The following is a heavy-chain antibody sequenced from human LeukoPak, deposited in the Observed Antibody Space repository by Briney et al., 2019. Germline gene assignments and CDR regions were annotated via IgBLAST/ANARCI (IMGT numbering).Heavy chain of an antibody. Sequence: ASVKVSCKASGGTFSSYAISWLRQAPGQGLEWMGGIIPIFGTANYAQKFQGRVTITADESTSTAYMELSSLRSEDTAVYYCARALRAIYSYGLTVAFGYWGQRTLVTVSS. CDR1: GGTFSSYA. D-gene: IGHD5-18*01. J-gene: IGHJ4*02. CDR2: IIPIFGTA. CDR3: ARALRAIYSYGLTVAFGY. V-gene: IGHV1-69*13.